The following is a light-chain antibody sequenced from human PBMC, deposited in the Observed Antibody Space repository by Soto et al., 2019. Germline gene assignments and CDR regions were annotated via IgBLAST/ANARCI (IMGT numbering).Light chain of an antibody. CDR3: SSYAGRYTFDII. Sequence: QSALTQPASVSGSPGQSITISCTGTSSDVGGYKHVAWYQQYPGKAPKLIIFEVSDRPSGVSNRFSGSKSGNTASLSISGLQPEDEADYYCSSYAGRYTFDIIFGGGTKLTVL. CDR1: SSDVGGYKH. V-gene: IGLV2-14*01. J-gene: IGLJ2*01. CDR2: EVS.